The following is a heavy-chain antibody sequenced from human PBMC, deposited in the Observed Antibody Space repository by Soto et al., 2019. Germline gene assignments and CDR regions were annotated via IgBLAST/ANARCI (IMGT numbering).Heavy chain of an antibody. CDR2: SYPGDSDT. CDR1: GYHFPDYW. J-gene: IGHJ5*02. V-gene: IGHV5-51*01. CDR3: AKYGEDGQTHWRLNWFDP. D-gene: IGHD3-3*02. Sequence: GETLKIPCQGLGYHFPDYWNSWVLQMPGKGLEYMGISYPGDSDTRYSPSFQGQVTSSADKSISTAYLQWNSLEASDTAMYYCAKYGEDGQTHWRLNWFDPWGQGTLVTVYS.